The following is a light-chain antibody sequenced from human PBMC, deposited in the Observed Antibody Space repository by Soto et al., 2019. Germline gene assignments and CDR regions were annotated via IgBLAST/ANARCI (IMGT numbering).Light chain of an antibody. J-gene: IGKJ2*01. CDR2: GAS. CDR3: QHYNNWPPYT. V-gene: IGKV3D-15*01. CDR1: QRISSN. Sequence: IVMTQSPDTLSVSPGERATLSCRASQRISSNLAWYQQKPGQAPRLLIYGASTRATGVPARFSGSGSETDFTLTISNLQSEDCAVYYCQHYNNWPPYTFGQGTKVEIK.